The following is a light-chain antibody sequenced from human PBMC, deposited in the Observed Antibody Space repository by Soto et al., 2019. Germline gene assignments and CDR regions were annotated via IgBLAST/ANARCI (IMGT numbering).Light chain of an antibody. J-gene: IGLJ2*01. Sequence: QCVLTQPPSACGTPGQRVTISCSRSSYNIGRNAVSWYRQVPGTAPKLLMYRNDQRPSGVPDRFSGSRSGTSASLAISGLRSEDEGDYYCAAWDDSLSGVVFGGGTKLTV. CDR2: RND. CDR1: SYNIGRNA. V-gene: IGLV1-47*01. CDR3: AAWDDSLSGVV.